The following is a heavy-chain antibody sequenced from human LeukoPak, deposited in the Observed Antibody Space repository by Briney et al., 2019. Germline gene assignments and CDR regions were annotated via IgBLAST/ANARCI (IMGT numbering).Heavy chain of an antibody. CDR2: ISSSGSTI. D-gene: IGHD4-11*01. Sequence: GGSLRLSCAASGFTFSDHYMSWIRQAPGKGLEWVSYISSSGSTIYYADSVKGRFTISRDNAKNSLYLQMNSLRAEDTAVYYCAMTTVATWFDYWGQGTLVTVSS. V-gene: IGHV3-11*01. CDR3: AMTTVATWFDY. J-gene: IGHJ4*02. CDR1: GFTFSDHY.